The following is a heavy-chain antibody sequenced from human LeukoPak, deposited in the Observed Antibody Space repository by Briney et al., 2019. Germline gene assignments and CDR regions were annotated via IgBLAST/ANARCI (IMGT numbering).Heavy chain of an antibody. Sequence: WASVKVSCTASGYTFTGYYMHWVRQAPGQGLEWMGWINPNSGGTNYAQKFQGRVTMTRDTSISTAYMELSRLRSDDTAVYYCARDMETYSSSSPWFDPWGQGTLVTVSS. D-gene: IGHD6-6*01. J-gene: IGHJ5*02. CDR1: GYTFTGYY. V-gene: IGHV1-2*02. CDR2: INPNSGGT. CDR3: ARDMETYSSSSPWFDP.